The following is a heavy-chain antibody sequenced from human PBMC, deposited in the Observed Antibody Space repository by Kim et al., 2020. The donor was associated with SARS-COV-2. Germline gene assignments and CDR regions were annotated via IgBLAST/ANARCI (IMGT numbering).Heavy chain of an antibody. V-gene: IGHV4-34*01. CDR3: ARVHGGYYYGSGSYYRYYYYYYGMDV. D-gene: IGHD3-10*01. CDR1: GGSFSGYY. Sequence: SETLSLTCAVYGGSFSGYYWSWIRQPPGKGLEWIGEINHSGSTNYNPSLKSRVTISVDTSKNQFSLKLSSVTAADTAVYYCARVHGGYYYGSGSYYRYYYYYYGMDVWGHGTTVTVSS. CDR2: INHSGST. J-gene: IGHJ6*02.